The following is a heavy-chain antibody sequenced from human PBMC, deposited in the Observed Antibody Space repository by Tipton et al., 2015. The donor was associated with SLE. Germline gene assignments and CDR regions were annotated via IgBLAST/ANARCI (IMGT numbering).Heavy chain of an antibody. CDR3: ARSPYDFWSGDY. V-gene: IGHV3-21*01. Sequence: QLVQSGGGLVKPGGSLRLSCAASGFTFSSYSMNWVRQAPGKGLEWVSSISSSSSYIYYADSVKGRFTISRDNAKNSLYLQMNSLRAEDTAVYYCARSPYDFWSGDYWGQGTLVTVSS. D-gene: IGHD3-3*01. J-gene: IGHJ4*02. CDR1: GFTFSSYS. CDR2: ISSSSSYI.